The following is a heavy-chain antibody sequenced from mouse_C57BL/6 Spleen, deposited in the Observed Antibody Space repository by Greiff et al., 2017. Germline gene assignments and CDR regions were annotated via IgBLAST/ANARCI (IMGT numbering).Heavy chain of an antibody. Sequence: QVQLQQSGAELVRPGASVTLSCKASGYTFTDYEMHWVKQTPVHGLEWIGAIDPETGGTAYNQKFKGKAILTADKSSSTAYMELRSLTSEDSAVYYGTRDGYDYWGQGTTLTDSS. CDR3: TRDGYDY. CDR1: GYTFTDYE. D-gene: IGHD2-3*01. J-gene: IGHJ2*01. CDR2: IDPETGGT. V-gene: IGHV1-15*01.